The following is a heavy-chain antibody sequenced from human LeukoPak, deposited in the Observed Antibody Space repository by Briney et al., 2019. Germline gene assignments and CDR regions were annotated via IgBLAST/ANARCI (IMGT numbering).Heavy chain of an antibody. CDR3: ARDGGLPDV. D-gene: IGHD3-3*01. Sequence: GGSLRLSCAASGFTFSSYGMHWVRQAPGKGLEWVAVIWYDGSNKYYADSVKGRFTISRDNSKNSLYLQMNSLRAEDTAVYYCARDGGLPDVWGKGTTVTVSS. V-gene: IGHV3-33*01. CDR2: IWYDGSNK. J-gene: IGHJ6*04. CDR1: GFTFSSYG.